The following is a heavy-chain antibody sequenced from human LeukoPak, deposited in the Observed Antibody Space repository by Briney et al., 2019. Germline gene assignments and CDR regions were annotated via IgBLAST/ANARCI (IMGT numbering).Heavy chain of an antibody. V-gene: IGHV4-34*01. D-gene: IGHD6-6*01. Sequence: SETLSLTCAVYGGSFSGYYWSWIRQPPGKGLEWIGEINHSGSTNYNPSLKSRVTISVDTSKNQFSLKLSSVTAADTAVYYCARDDGDRPFDYWGQGTLVTVSS. CDR2: INHSGST. CDR3: ARDDGDRPFDY. CDR1: GGSFSGYY. J-gene: IGHJ4*02.